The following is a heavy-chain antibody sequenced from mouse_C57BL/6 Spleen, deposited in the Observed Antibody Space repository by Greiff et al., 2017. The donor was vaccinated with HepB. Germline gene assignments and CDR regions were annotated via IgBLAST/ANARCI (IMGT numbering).Heavy chain of an antibody. V-gene: IGHV1-69*01. J-gene: IGHJ4*01. CDR1: GYTFTSYW. D-gene: IGHD1-1*01. CDR2: IDPSDSYT. CDR3: ARSGSKGNAMDY. Sequence: QVQLQQSGAELVMPGASVKLSCKASGYTFTSYWMHWVKQRPGQGLEWIGEIDPSDSYTNYNQKFKGKSTLTVDKSSSTAYMQLSSLTSEDSAVYYCARSGSKGNAMDYWGQGTSVTVSS.